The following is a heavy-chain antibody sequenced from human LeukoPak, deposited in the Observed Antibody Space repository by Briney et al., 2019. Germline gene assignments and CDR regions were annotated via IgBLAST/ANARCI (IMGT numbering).Heavy chain of an antibody. J-gene: IGHJ4*02. CDR2: ISGSGGST. D-gene: IGHD5-24*01. CDR1: GLTFSSDA. CDR3: TTKIEMATISHFDY. V-gene: IGHV3-23*01. Sequence: GGSLRLSCAASGLTFSSDAMGWVRQAPGKGLEWVSAISGSGGSTYYADSVKGRFTISRDNSKNTPYLQMNSLRAEDTAVYYETTKIEMATISHFDYWGQGTLVTVSS.